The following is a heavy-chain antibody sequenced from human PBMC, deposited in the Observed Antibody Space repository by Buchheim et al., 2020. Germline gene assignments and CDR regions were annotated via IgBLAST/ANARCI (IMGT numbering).Heavy chain of an antibody. J-gene: IGHJ6*02. CDR3: ARHREKLTGSYYYYYPMDV. D-gene: IGHD3-10*01. CDR1: GYIFTNYG. Sequence: QGQLVQSGVEVKKPGASVKVSCEASGYIFTNYGISWVRQAPGQGLEWMGWISVYNGDTKYAQKFQERVTLTIDTSTRTAYMELRSLRSDDTAVFYCARHREKLTGSYYYYYPMDVWGQGTT. CDR2: ISVYNGDT. V-gene: IGHV1-18*01.